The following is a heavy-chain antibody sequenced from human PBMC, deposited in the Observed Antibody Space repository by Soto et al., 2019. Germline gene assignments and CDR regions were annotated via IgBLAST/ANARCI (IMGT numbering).Heavy chain of an antibody. CDR2: IYYSGST. Sequence: PSETLSLTCTGSGGSISSYYWSWIRQPPGKGLEWIGYIYYSGSTNYNPSLKSRVTISVDTSKNQFSLKLSSVTAADTAVYYCASGSSSWYRKESFYYYYYMDVWGKGTTVTVSS. D-gene: IGHD6-13*01. CDR1: GGSISSYY. J-gene: IGHJ6*03. CDR3: ASGSSSWYRKESFYYYYYMDV. V-gene: IGHV4-59*01.